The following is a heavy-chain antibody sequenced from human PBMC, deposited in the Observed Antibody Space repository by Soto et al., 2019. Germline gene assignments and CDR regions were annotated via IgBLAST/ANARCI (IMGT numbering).Heavy chain of an antibody. Sequence: TVAGGTIRNLGGYWIWNRQPTGKGLEWSGHIYDSGSKYSNPSLQSQVTISMDASKNQFSLKLSSVTAADTAVYYCARAGYSSSWRDLKLNKYYYYGMDVWGQGTTVTVSS. CDR2: IYDSGSK. V-gene: IGHV4-30-4*08. CDR1: GGTIRNLGGY. D-gene: IGHD6-13*01. CDR3: ARAGYSSSWRDLKLNKYYYYGMDV. J-gene: IGHJ6*02.